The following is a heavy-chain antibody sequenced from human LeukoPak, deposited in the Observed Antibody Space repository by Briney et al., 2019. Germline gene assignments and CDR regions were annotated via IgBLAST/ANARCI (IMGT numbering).Heavy chain of an antibody. D-gene: IGHD1-1*01. CDR3: AVGIIYHTNA. J-gene: IGHJ6*03. CDR1: GFTFSASA. V-gene: IGHV3-73*01. Sequence: GGSLRLSCAASGFTFSASAMHWVRQAPGKGREWVGRIRSKATNYAPGSAPSGKGTFSIARDDSKNTADRQRTSLKSEDSAVYWCAVGIIYHTNAWGKGTTVTVSS. CDR2: IRSKATNYAP.